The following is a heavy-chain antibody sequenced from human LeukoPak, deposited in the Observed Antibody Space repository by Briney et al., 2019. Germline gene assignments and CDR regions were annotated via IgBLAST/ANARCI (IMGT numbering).Heavy chain of an antibody. J-gene: IGHJ4*02. CDR1: GYTFTGYY. CDR3: ARRYDILTGPLGGYDY. D-gene: IGHD3-9*01. V-gene: IGHV1-2*02. CDR2: INPNSGGT. Sequence: ASVKVSCKASGYTFTGYYMHWVRQAPGQGLEWMGWINPNSGGTNYAQKFQGRVTMTGDTSISTAYMELSRLRSDDTAVYYCARRYDILTGPLGGYDYWGQGTLVTVSS.